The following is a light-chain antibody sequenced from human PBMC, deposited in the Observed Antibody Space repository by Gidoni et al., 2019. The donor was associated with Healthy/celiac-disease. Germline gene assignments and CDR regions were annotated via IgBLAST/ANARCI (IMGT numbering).Light chain of an antibody. J-gene: IGLJ3*02. CDR1: SSDVGSYNL. Sequence: QSALNQPASVSGSPGQSITISCTGTSSDVGSYNLVSWSQQHPGKAPKLMIYEVSKRPSGVSNRFSGSKSGNTASLTSSCLQAEDESDYYCCSYAGSSTWVFGGGTKRTVL. CDR3: CSYAGSSTWV. V-gene: IGLV2-23*02. CDR2: EVS.